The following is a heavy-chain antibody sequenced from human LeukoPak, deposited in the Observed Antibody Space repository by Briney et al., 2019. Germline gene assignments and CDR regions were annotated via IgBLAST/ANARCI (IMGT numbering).Heavy chain of an antibody. CDR1: GGTFSSYA. D-gene: IGHD3-16*01. CDR2: IIPIFGTT. V-gene: IGHV1-69*13. CDR3: ARDNDSRDPPHFDY. J-gene: IGHJ4*02. Sequence: ASVKVSCKASGGTFSSYAISWVRQAPGQGLEWMGGIIPIFGTTNYAHRFQGRVTITADESTSTAYMELNSLKSEDTAVYYCARDNDSRDPPHFDYWGQGTLVTVSS.